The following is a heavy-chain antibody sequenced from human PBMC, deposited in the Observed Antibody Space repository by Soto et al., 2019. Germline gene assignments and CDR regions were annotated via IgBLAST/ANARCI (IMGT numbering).Heavy chain of an antibody. CDR3: ARDDWSYGVPIDY. Sequence: EVQLLESGGGLVQPGGSLRLSCAASGFNFDNVMSWVRQAPGKGLEWVSTISGSGGRTYYADSVKGRFTISRDNSKFTLYLQMNSLRVEDTAVYYCARDDWSYGVPIDYWGQGPLVTVSS. J-gene: IGHJ4*02. V-gene: IGHV3-23*01. CDR1: GFNFDNV. D-gene: IGHD3-10*01. CDR2: ISGSGGRT.